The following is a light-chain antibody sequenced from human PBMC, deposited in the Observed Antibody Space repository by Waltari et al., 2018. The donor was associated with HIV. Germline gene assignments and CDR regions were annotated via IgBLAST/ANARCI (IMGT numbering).Light chain of an antibody. V-gene: IGLV6-57*04. CDR1: SATIASNP. CDR3: QSYDTTNHLI. Sequence: FMLTQPHSMSASPGTTVTISCTRSSATIASNPVQWYQQRPGGAPTTVVFEDTQSPSGVPERFSGSIDSSSNSASLTISGLKTEDEADYYCQSYDTTNHLIFGGGTKVTVL. CDR2: EDT. J-gene: IGLJ2*01.